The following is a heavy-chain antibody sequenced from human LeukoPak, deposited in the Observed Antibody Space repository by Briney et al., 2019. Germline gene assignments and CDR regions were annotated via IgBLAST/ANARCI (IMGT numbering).Heavy chain of an antibody. CDR1: GFTFSTYS. J-gene: IGHJ4*02. CDR2: ITRSSSAI. V-gene: IGHV3-48*02. CDR3: ARESSIDY. Sequence: PGGSLRLSCAASGFTFSTYSMNWVRQAPGKGLEWVSYITRSSSAIYYADSVKGRFTISRDNAKNSLNLQMNNLRDEDTAVYYCARESSIDYWGQGTLVTVSS.